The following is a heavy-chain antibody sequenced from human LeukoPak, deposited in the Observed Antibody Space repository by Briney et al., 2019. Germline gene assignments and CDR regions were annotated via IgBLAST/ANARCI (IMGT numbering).Heavy chain of an antibody. V-gene: IGHV4-39*07. J-gene: IGHJ3*02. Sequence: SETLSLACSVSGGSINNNNYYWGWIRQPPGKGLEWIGSIYYRGNTYYNPSLKSRVTMSVDTSKDQFSLKLWSVTAADTAVYYCARLPWDTLVTGDASDIWGQGTMVTVSS. CDR3: ARLPWDTLVTGDASDI. CDR2: IYYRGNT. D-gene: IGHD7-27*01. CDR1: GGSINNNNYY.